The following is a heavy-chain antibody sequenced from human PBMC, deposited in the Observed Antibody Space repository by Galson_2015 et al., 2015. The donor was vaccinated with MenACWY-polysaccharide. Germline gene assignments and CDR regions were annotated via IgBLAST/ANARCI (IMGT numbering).Heavy chain of an antibody. J-gene: IGHJ4*02. CDR3: AKAAPGVNSMGPGHAY. CDR2: ISNDGSNK. CDR1: GFSFSSYG. V-gene: IGHV3-30*18. Sequence: SLRLSCAASGFSFSSYGMHWVRQVPGKGLEWVAVISNDGSNKYYADSVKGRFTISRDNSNNTLYLQMNSLRAEDTAVYYCAKAAPGVNSMGPGHAYGGQGTLVTVSP. D-gene: IGHD3-10*01.